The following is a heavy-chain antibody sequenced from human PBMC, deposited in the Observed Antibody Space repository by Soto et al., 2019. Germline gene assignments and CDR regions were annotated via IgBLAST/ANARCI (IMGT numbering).Heavy chain of an antibody. Sequence: SETLSLTCTVSGGSISSYYWSWIRQPPGKGLEWIGYIYYSGSTNYNPSLKSRVTISVDTSKNQFSLKLSSVTAADTAVYYCARGSVVFDYWGQGTLVTVSS. J-gene: IGHJ4*02. CDR2: IYYSGST. D-gene: IGHD3-22*01. CDR3: ARGSVVFDY. CDR1: GGSISSYY. V-gene: IGHV4-59*01.